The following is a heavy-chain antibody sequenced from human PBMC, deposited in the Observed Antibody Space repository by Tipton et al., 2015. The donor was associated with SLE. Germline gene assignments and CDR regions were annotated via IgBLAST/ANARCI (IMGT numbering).Heavy chain of an antibody. CDR1: GGSISSYY. CDR2: IDFRGNT. J-gene: IGHJ6*03. D-gene: IGHD2-2*01. V-gene: IGHV4-59*12. CDR3: ARDEIVMPAASYSYYYMDV. Sequence: TLSLTCTVSGGSISSYYWNWIRQPPGKGLEWIGRIDFRGNTNYNPSLKSRVAISLDTSKNQFSLRLDSVTAGDTALYFCARDEIVMPAASYSYYYMDVWGKGTTVTVSS.